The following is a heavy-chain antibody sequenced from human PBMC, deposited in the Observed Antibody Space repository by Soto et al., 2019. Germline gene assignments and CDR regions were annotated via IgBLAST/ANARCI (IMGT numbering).Heavy chain of an antibody. J-gene: IGHJ4*02. D-gene: IGHD3-10*01. CDR2: ISYDGSDQ. V-gene: IGHV3-30*18. CDR1: GFTFSSYG. Sequence: QVQLVESGGGVVQPGRSLRLSCAASGFTFSSYGMYWVRQAPGKGLEWVARISYDGSDQFYGDSVTGRFTISRDNSKNIRYVQMNSLRSEDTAVYYCAKDTGADYWGQGTVVTVSA. CDR3: AKDTGADY.